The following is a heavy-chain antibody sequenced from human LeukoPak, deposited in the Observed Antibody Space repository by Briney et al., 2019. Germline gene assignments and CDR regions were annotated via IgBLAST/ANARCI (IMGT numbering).Heavy chain of an antibody. V-gene: IGHV1-2*02. CDR2: INPNSGGT. Sequence: ASVKVSCKASGYTFTGYYMHWVRQAPGQGLEWMGWINPNSGGTNYAQNFQGRVTLTRDTSISTAYMGLSWLRSDDTAVYYCARWLQSGYYYYMDVWGKGTTVTVSS. CDR3: ARWLQSGYYYYMDV. D-gene: IGHD5-24*01. CDR1: GYTFTGYY. J-gene: IGHJ6*03.